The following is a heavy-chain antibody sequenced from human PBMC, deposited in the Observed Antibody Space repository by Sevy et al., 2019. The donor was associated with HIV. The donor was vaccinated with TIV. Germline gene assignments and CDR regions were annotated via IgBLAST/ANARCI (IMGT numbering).Heavy chain of an antibody. D-gene: IGHD2-8*02. V-gene: IGHV4-4*07. CDR1: GASITTYY. Sequence: SETLSLTCTVSGASITTYYWSWFRQPAGKGLEWIGRMHSGGNTNYNPSLQGRVTITLDTSTNQFSLTLDFVTAADAAVYYCARDTGKNYWGQGILVTVSS. J-gene: IGHJ4*02. CDR2: MHSGGNT. CDR3: ARDTGKNY.